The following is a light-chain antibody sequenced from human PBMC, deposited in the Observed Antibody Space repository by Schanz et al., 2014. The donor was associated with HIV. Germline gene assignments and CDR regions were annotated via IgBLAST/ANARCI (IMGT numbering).Light chain of an antibody. CDR3: QSYDRSLSGPVV. CDR2: SNN. CDR1: SSNIGTNT. Sequence: QSVLTQPLSASGTPGQRVNMSCSGSSSNIGTNTVNWYQQLPGTAPKLLIYSNNRRPSGVPDRFSGSKSGTSASLAITGLQPGDEADYYCQSYDRSLSGPVVFGGGTKLTVL. V-gene: IGLV1-44*01. J-gene: IGLJ2*01.